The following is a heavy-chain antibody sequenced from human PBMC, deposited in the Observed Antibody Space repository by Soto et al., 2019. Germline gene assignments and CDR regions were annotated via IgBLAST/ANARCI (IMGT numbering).Heavy chain of an antibody. J-gene: IGHJ5*02. CDR1: GGSFSGYY. V-gene: IGHV4-34*01. CDR3: ARLLGKAVAGTPTYNWFDP. D-gene: IGHD6-19*01. Sequence: SETLSLTCAVYGGSFSGYYWSWIRQPPGKGPEWIGEINHSGSTNYNPSLKSRVTISVDTSKNQFSLKLSSVTAADTAVYYCARLLGKAVAGTPTYNWFDPWGQGTLVTVSS. CDR2: INHSGST.